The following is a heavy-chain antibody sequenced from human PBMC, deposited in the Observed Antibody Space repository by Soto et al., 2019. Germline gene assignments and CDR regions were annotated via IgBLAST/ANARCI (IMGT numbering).Heavy chain of an antibody. D-gene: IGHD3-10*01. CDR1: GGSFSGYY. Sequence: PSDTLSLTCAFYGGSFSGYYWSWIRQPPGKGLEWIGEINHSGSTNYNPSLKSRVTISVDTSKNQFSLKLSSVTAADTAVYYCARPPPYGSGITSWGQGTLVTVS. CDR2: INHSGST. CDR3: ARPPPYGSGITS. V-gene: IGHV4-34*01. J-gene: IGHJ4*02.